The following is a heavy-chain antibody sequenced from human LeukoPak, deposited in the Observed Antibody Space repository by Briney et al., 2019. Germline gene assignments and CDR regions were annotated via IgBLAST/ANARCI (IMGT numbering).Heavy chain of an antibody. J-gene: IGHJ4*02. CDR2: ISSSSSYI. V-gene: IGHV3-21*01. CDR3: AREIYCSGGSCPDY. CDR1: GFTFSSYS. Sequence: GSLRLSCAASGFTFSSYSMNWVRQAPGKGLEWVSSISSSSSYIYYADSVKGRFTISRDNAKNSLYLQMNSLRAEDTAVYYCAREIYCSGGSCPDYWGQGTLVTVSS. D-gene: IGHD2-15*01.